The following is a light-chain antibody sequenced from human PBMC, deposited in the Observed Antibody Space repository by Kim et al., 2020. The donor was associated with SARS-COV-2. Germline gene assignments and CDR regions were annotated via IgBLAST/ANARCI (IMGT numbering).Light chain of an antibody. Sequence: NFMLTQPHSVSESPGKTVTISCARSSGSIDSNYVQWYQQRPGSSPTTMIYQDDQRPSGVPDRFSGSIDRSSNSASLTISGLKTEDEADYYCQSYDSGHWVFGGGTQLTVL. J-gene: IGLJ3*02. CDR1: SGSIDSNY. CDR2: QDD. V-gene: IGLV6-57*01. CDR3: QSYDSGHWV.